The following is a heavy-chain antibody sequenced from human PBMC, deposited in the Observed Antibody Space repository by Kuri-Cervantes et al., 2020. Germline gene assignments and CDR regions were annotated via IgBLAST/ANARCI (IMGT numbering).Heavy chain of an antibody. J-gene: IGHJ5*02. V-gene: IGHV3-7*03. CDR1: GFTFSSYW. D-gene: IGHD3-10*01. Sequence: GGSLRLSCAASGFTFSSYWMSWVRQAPGKGLEWVANIKQDGSEKYYADSVKGRFTISRDNAKNSLYLQMNSLRAEDTALYYCAKDPHALGSGEGLNWFDPWGQGTLVTVSS. CDR2: IKQDGSEK. CDR3: AKDPHALGSGEGLNWFDP.